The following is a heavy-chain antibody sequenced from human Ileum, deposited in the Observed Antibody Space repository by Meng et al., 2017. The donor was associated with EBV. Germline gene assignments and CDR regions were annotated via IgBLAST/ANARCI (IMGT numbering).Heavy chain of an antibody. J-gene: IGHJ5*02. D-gene: IGHD3-9*01. CDR3: ARDYDILTGYYNVMGWFDP. Sequence: VQSGRAGVGVKNAGAEVKGSCKAAGYTFTSYAMHWVRQAPGQRLEWMGWINAGNGNTKYSQKFQGRVTITRDTSASTAYMELSSLRSEDTAVYYCARDYDILTGYYNVMGWFDPWGQGTLVTVSS. V-gene: IGHV1-3*01. CDR2: INAGNGNT. CDR1: GYTFTSYA.